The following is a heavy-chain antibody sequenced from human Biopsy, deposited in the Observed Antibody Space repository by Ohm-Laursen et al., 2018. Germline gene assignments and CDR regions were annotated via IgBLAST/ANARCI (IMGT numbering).Heavy chain of an antibody. J-gene: IGHJ4*02. CDR2: IYYSGST. Sequence: SETLSLTCIVSGGSIYNFFWSWIRQPPGKGLEWIGYIYYSGSTNYNPSLKSRVTISVDRSKNHFSLELSSVTAADTAVYYCARVGVGAPSIDYFDYWGQGALVTVSS. V-gene: IGHV4-59*01. CDR3: ARVGVGAPSIDYFDY. CDR1: GGSIYNFF. D-gene: IGHD1-26*01.